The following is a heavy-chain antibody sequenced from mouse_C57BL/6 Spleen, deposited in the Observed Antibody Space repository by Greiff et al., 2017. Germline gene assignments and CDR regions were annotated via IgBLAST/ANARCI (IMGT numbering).Heavy chain of an antibody. D-gene: IGHD2-14*01. CDR3: ARRYDGDAWWAY. V-gene: IGHV1-52*01. CDR1: GYTFPSYW. CDR2: IDPSDSET. Sequence: QVQLQQPGAELVRPGSSVKLSCKASGYTFPSYWLHWVKQRPIQGLEWIGNIDPSDSETLYNQKFKDKATLTVHNSSSTAYMQLSRLTSEDSAIHNCARRYDGDAWWAYRGQGTMDTV. J-gene: IGHJ3*01.